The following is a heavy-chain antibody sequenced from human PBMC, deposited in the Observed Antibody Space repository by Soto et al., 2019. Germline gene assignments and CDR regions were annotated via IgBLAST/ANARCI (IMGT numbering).Heavy chain of an antibody. J-gene: IGHJ5*02. D-gene: IGHD5-12*01. CDR1: GYSFNSCE. Sequence: ASVKVSCKASGYSFNSCEISWVRQAAGQGLEWMAWISPNRGATGYAQRFQDRLTVTSNASLNTVYMELTSLRSEDTAVYFCTRESGSPTNKFDPWGQGTQVTVSS. CDR2: ISPNRGAT. V-gene: IGHV1-8*01. CDR3: TRESGSPTNKFDP.